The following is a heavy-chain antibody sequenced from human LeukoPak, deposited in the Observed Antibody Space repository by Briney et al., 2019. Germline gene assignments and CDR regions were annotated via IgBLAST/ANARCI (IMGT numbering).Heavy chain of an antibody. J-gene: IGHJ4*02. CDR1: GFTFSTYA. CDR2: ISSSSNTI. V-gene: IGHV3-48*01. D-gene: IGHD3-3*01. CDR3: ARDGYDFWSGYQTTVDF. Sequence: PGGSLRLSCAASGFTFSTYAMNWVRQAPGKGLEWVSYISSSSNTIYYADSVQGRFTISRDNANNSLYLQMNSLRAEDTAVYYCARDGYDFWSGYQTTVDFWGQGTLVTVSS.